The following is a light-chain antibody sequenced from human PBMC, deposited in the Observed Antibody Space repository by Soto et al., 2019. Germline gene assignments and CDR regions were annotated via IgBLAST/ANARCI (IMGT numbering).Light chain of an antibody. V-gene: IGLV1-40*01. CDR3: QSYDDSLSVHYV. J-gene: IGLJ1*01. Sequence: QSVLTQPPSVSGAPGQRVTISCTGSSSNIGSTYDVQWYQQLPGTAPQLLIHGNTDRPSGVPDRFSGSKSGTSASLSITGLMEDDEADYYCQSYDDSLSVHYVFGTGTKLTVL. CDR1: SSNIGSTYD. CDR2: GNT.